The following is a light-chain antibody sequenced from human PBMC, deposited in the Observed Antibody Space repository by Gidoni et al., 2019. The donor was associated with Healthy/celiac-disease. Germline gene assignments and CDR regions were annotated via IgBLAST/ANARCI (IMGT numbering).Light chain of an antibody. CDR1: QSVSSY. CDR2: EAS. Sequence: DIVLTQYPATLSLSPGERATLSCSASQSVSSYLAWYQQKPVQAPRLLIYEASNRATGIPARFSGSGSGTDFTLTISSLEPEDFSVYYCQKRSNWPPRYTFGQGTKLEIK. CDR3: QKRSNWPPRYT. V-gene: IGKV3-11*01. J-gene: IGKJ2*01.